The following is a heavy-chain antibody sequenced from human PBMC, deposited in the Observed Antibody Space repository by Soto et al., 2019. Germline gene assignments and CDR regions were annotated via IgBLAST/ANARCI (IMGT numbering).Heavy chain of an antibody. J-gene: IGHJ6*02. CDR1: GGSFSGYY. CDR2: IKHSGST. V-gene: IGHV4-34*01. D-gene: IGHD3-10*01. Sequence: SETLSLTCAVYGGSFSGYYWSWIRQPPGKGLEWIGEIKHSGSTNYNLSHKSRVTISVDTSKNQFSLKLSSVTAADTAVYYCARVVGSGSYYRYYYYGMDVWGQGTTVT. CDR3: ARVVGSGSYYRYYYYGMDV.